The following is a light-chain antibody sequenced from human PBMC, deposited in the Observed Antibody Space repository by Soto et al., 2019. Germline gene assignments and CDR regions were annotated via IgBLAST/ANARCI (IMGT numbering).Light chain of an antibody. CDR2: AAS. J-gene: IGKJ1*01. CDR3: LQHNTHPWT. V-gene: IGKV1-17*01. Sequence: EMTQSPSSLSASVGDRVIITCLASQGIGDDLGWYQHKPGKAPKRLIYAASSLQSGVPSRLSASGSGTDFTLTISSLQPDGFASYYCLQHNTHPWTFGPGTKVEVK. CDR1: QGIGDD.